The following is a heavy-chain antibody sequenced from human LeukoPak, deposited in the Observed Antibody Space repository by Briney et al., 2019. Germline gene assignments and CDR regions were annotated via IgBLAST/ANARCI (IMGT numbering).Heavy chain of an antibody. CDR1: GYTFTSYG. J-gene: IGHJ6*03. Sequence: ASVKVSCKASGYTFTSYGISWVRQAPGQGLEWMGWISAYNGNTNYAQKLQGRVTMTTDTSTSTAYMELRSLRSDDTAVYYCARDRGHDYYYYYMDVWGKGTTVTVSS. CDR3: ARDRGHDYYYYYMDV. V-gene: IGHV1-18*01. CDR2: ISAYNGNT.